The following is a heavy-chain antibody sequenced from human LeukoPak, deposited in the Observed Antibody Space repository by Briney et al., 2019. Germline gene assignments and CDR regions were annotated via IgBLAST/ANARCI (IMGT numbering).Heavy chain of an antibody. D-gene: IGHD3-22*01. CDR3: AKGRYDSSGFNWAA. Sequence: GGSLRLSCAASGFSFNSDWMDWVRQAPGKGLEWVANIKHDESEKNYLDSVKGRFTISRDNAQNSLYLQMNGLRVEDTAVYYCAKGRYDSSGFNWAAWGQGTLVTVSS. CDR2: IKHDESEK. J-gene: IGHJ4*02. V-gene: IGHV3-7*03. CDR1: GFSFNSDW.